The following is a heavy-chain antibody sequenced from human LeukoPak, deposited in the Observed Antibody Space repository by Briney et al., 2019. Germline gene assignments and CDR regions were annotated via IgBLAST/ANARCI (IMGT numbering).Heavy chain of an antibody. CDR2: IYYSGST. CDR3: ARKYTSGWSFDY. CDR1: GGSISGYY. Sequence: SETLSLTCTVSGGSISGYYWSWIRQPPGKGLEWIGYIYYSGSTDYNPSLKSRVTMSVDTSKNQFSLKLSSVTAADTAVYYCARKYTSGWSFDYWGQGTLVTVSS. J-gene: IGHJ4*02. D-gene: IGHD6-19*01. V-gene: IGHV4-59*01.